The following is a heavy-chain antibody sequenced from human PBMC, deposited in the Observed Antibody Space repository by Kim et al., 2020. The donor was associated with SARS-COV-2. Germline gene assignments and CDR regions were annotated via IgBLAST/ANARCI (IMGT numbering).Heavy chain of an antibody. CDR1: GFTFWNYD. J-gene: IGHJ4*02. Sequence: GGSLRLSCSASGFTFWNYDMHWVRQAPGKGLEYVSSISRNGDNTYYEDSVKGISTSTSDNSKSTLYVHMSSLRVEDTSVYYCVKVGCYDDWGQGTLFIVSS. CDR2: ISRNGDNT. D-gene: IGHD6-19*01. V-gene: IGHV3-64*05. CDR3: VKVGCYDD.